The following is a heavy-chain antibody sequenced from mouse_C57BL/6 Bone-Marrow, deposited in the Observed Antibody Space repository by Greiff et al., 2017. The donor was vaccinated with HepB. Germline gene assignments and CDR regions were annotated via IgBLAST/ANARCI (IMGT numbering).Heavy chain of an antibody. D-gene: IGHD1-1*01. CDR3: AREKDYYGSSYGYYAMDY. V-gene: IGHV1-63*01. Sequence: VQLQQSGAELVRPGTSVKMSCKASGYTFTNYWIGWAKQRPGHGLEWIGDIYPGGGYTNYNEKFKGKATLTADKSSSTAYMQFSSLTSEDSAIYYCAREKDYYGSSYGYYAMDYWGQGTSVTVSS. J-gene: IGHJ4*01. CDR2: IYPGGGYT. CDR1: GYTFTNYW.